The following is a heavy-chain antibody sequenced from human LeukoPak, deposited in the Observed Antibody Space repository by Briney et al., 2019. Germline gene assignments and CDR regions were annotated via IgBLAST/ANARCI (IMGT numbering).Heavy chain of an antibody. V-gene: IGHV1-18*01. CDR1: GYTLTSYG. J-gene: IGHJ4*02. CDR3: ARGDMVRGDLDY. D-gene: IGHD3-10*01. Sequence: ASVKVSCKASGYTLTSYGISWVRQAPGQGLEWMGWISAYNGNTNYAQKLQGRVTMTTDTSTSTAYMEPRSLRSDDTAVYYCARGDMVRGDLDYWGQGTLVTVSS. CDR2: ISAYNGNT.